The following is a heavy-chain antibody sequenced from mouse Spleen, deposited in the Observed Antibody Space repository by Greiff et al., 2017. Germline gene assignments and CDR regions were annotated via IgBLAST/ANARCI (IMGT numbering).Heavy chain of an antibody. Sequence: DVMLVESGGGLVKLGGSLKLSCAASGFTFSSYAMSWVRQTPEKRLEWVATISSGGGNTYYPDSVKGRFTISRDNAKNTLYLQMSSLKSEDTAMYYCARHGGYDGWFAYWGQGTLVTVSA. CDR3: ARHGGYDGWFAY. CDR2: ISSGGGNT. D-gene: IGHD2-14*01. V-gene: IGHV5-9*01. CDR1: GFTFSSYA. J-gene: IGHJ3*01.